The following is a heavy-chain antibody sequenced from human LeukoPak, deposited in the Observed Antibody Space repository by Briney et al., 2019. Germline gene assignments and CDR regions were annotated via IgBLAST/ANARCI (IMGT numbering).Heavy chain of an antibody. CDR3: ARDDSSGYYYGPVDY. Sequence: PGGSLRLSCAASGFTFSSYVMSWVRQAPGKGLEWVANIKQDGSEKYYVDSVKGRFTISRDNAKNSLYLQMNSLRAEDTAVYYCARDDSSGYYYGPVDYWGQGTLVTVSS. D-gene: IGHD3-22*01. CDR2: IKQDGSEK. J-gene: IGHJ4*02. V-gene: IGHV3-7*01. CDR1: GFTFSSYV.